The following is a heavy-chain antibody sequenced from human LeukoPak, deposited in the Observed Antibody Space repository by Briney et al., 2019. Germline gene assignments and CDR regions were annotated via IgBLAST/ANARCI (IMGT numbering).Heavy chain of an antibody. CDR3: ARDRVGRLYWTGSNYIFDY. V-gene: IGHV1-2*02. CDR2: INPNSGGT. Sequence: ASVKVSCKASGYTFTGYYIHWVRQAPGQGLEWMGWINPNSGGTNYAQKFQGRVTMTRDTSISTAYMELSRLRSDDTAVYYCARDRVGRLYWTGSNYIFDYWGQGTLVTVSS. D-gene: IGHD3/OR15-3a*01. CDR1: GYTFTGYY. J-gene: IGHJ4*02.